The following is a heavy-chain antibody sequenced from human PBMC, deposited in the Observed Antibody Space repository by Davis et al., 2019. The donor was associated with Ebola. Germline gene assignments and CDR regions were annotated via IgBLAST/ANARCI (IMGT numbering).Heavy chain of an antibody. CDR3: ARLSLYNSGGGGFDP. Sequence: GESLKISCAASGFTFSAYSMNWVRQAPGKGLEWVSYISDSSTTIYYADSVEGRFTISRHNSKNTLYLQMNSLRAEDTAVYYCARLSLYNSGGGGFDPWGQGTLVTVSS. V-gene: IGHV3-48*01. D-gene: IGHD6-19*01. J-gene: IGHJ5*02. CDR2: ISDSSTTI. CDR1: GFTFSAYS.